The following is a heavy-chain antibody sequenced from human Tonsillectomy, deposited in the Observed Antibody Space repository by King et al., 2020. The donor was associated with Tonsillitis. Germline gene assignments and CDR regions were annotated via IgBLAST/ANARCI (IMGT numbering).Heavy chain of an antibody. Sequence: LQLQESGPGLVKPSETLSLTCTVSGGFISSSSYYWGWIRQPPGKGLEWIGSIYYSGSTYYNPSLKSRVTISVDTSKNQFSLKLSSVTAADTAVYYCAREDTAMVSDYWGQGTLVTVSS. V-gene: IGHV4-39*01. CDR3: AREDTAMVSDY. D-gene: IGHD5-18*01. CDR2: IYYSGST. J-gene: IGHJ4*02. CDR1: GGFISSSSYY.